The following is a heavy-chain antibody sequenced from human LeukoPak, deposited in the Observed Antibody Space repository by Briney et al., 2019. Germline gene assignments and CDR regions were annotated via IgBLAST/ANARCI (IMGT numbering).Heavy chain of an antibody. D-gene: IGHD5-18*01. V-gene: IGHV3-7*01. CDR2: IKQDGSEK. CDR1: GFTINNYA. CDR3: ARDRKWLRWFDP. J-gene: IGHJ5*02. Sequence: PGGSLRLSCAASGFTINNYAMSWVRQAPGKGLEWVANIKQDGSEKYYVDSVKGRFTISRDNAKNSLYLQMNSLRAEDTAVYYCARDRKWLRWFDPWGQGTLVTVSS.